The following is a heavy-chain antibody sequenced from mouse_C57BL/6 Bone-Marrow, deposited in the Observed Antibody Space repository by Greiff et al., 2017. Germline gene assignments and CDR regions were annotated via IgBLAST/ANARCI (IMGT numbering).Heavy chain of an antibody. D-gene: IGHD1-1*01. CDR3: AREGITTVVEDY. CDR2: INPNNGGT. J-gene: IGHJ2*01. Sequence: EVQLHQSGPELVKPGASVKISCKASGYTFTDYYMNWVKQSHGKSLEWIGDINPNNGGTSYNQKFKGKATLTVDKSSSTAYMELRSLTSEDSAVYYCAREGITTVVEDYWGQGTTLTVSS. V-gene: IGHV1-26*01. CDR1: GYTFTDYY.